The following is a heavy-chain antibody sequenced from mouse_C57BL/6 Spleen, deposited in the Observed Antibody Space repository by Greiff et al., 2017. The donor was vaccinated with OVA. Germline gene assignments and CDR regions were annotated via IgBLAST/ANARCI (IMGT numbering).Heavy chain of an antibody. J-gene: IGHJ3*01. V-gene: IGHV1-50*01. CDR1: GYTFTSYW. CDR3: AREAEFAD. CDR2: IDPSDSYT. Sequence: QVQLQQPGAELVKPGASVKLSCKASGYTFTSYWMQWVKQRPGQGLEWIGEIDPSDSYTNYNQKFKGKATLTVDTPSSTAYMQHSSLTSEDSAVYYCAREAEFADWGQGTLVTVSA.